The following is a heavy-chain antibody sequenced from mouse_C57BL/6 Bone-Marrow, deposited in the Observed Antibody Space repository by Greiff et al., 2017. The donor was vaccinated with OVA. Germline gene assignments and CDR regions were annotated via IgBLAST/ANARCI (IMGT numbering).Heavy chain of an antibody. Sequence: ESGPGLVKPSQSLSLTCSVTGYSITSGYYWNWIRQFPGNKLEWMGYISYDGSNNYNPSLKNRISITRDTSKNQFFLKLNSVTTEDTATYYCARGPYDYDSWFAYWGQGTLVTVSA. CDR2: ISYDGSN. V-gene: IGHV3-6*01. CDR1: GYSITSGYY. CDR3: ARGPYDYDSWFAY. D-gene: IGHD2-4*01. J-gene: IGHJ3*01.